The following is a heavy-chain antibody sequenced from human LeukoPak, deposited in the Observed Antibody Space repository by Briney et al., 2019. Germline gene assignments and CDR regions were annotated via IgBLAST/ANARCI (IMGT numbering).Heavy chain of an antibody. J-gene: IGHJ4*02. CDR3: ARAPPTIGIDY. D-gene: IGHD3-16*01. V-gene: IGHV3-30*03. CDR1: GFTFSSYG. CDR2: ISYDGSNK. Sequence: GGSLRLSCAASGFTFSSYGMHWVRQAPGKGLEWVAVISYDGSNKYYADSVKGRFTISRDNSKNTLYLQMNSLRVDDMGVYYCARAPPTIGIDYWGQGTLVIVSS.